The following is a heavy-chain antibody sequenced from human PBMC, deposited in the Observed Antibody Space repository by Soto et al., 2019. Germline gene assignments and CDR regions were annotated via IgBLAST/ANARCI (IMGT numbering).Heavy chain of an antibody. CDR2: IYYSGST. D-gene: IGHD3-22*01. CDR1: GGSIGSSSYY. CDR3: ASQYYYDSSGYYLGSNWFDP. J-gene: IGHJ5*02. V-gene: IGHV4-39*01. Sequence: SETLCLTCAVSGGSIGSSSYYWGWIRQPPGKGLEWIGSIYYSGSTYYNPSLKSRVTVSVDTSKNQFSLKLSSVTAADTAVYYCASQYYYDSSGYYLGSNWFDPWGQGTLVTVSS.